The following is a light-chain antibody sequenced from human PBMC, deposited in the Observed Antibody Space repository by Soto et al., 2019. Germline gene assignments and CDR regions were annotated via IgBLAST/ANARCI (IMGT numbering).Light chain of an antibody. CDR3: QQANSFPLT. V-gene: IGKV1-12*01. CDR1: QGISSR. J-gene: IGKJ4*02. CDR2: AAS. Sequence: DIQMTQSPSSVSASVGDRVTITCRASQGISSRLAWYQQKPGKAPNLLIYAASNLQSGVPSRFSGSGSETDFTLTIGSRQPEDFATYYCQQANSFPLTVGGGTKVEIK.